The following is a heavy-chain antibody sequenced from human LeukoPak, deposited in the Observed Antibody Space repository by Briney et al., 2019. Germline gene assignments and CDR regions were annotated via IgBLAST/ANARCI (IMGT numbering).Heavy chain of an antibody. CDR2: MYYSGST. CDR3: ARFPPGIAVAGHNDY. Sequence: SSETLSLTCTVSGASVSSGSYYWSWIRQPPGKGLEWIGYMYYSGSTNYNPSLKSRVTISVDTSKNRFSLKLSSVTAADTAVYYCARFPPGIAVAGHNDYWGQGTLVIVSS. D-gene: IGHD6-19*01. J-gene: IGHJ4*02. V-gene: IGHV4-61*01. CDR1: GASVSSGSYY.